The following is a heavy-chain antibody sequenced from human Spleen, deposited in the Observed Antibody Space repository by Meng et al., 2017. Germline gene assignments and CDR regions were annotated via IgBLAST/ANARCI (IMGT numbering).Heavy chain of an antibody. CDR3: ARETTQASYNWFDP. V-gene: IGHV3-23*01. CDR1: GFTFSSYA. D-gene: IGHD1-1*01. Sequence: GESLKISCAASGFTFSSYAMSWVRQAPGKGLEWVSAISGSGGSTYYADSVKGRFTISRDNSKNTLYLQMNSLRAEDTAVYYCARETTQASYNWFDPWGQGTLVTVSS. J-gene: IGHJ5*02. CDR2: ISGSGGST.